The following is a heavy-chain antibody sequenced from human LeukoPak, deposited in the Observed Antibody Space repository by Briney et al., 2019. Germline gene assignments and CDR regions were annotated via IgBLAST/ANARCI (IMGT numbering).Heavy chain of an antibody. V-gene: IGHV4-31*03. CDR2: IYYSGST. Sequence: SQTLSLTCTVSGGSISSGGYYWSWIRQHPGKGLEWIGYIYYSGSTYYNPSLKIRVTISVDTSKNQFSLKLSSVTAADTAVYYCARVNAPYYYYYMDVWGKGTTVTVSS. CDR3: ARVNAPYYYYYMDV. J-gene: IGHJ6*03. CDR1: GGSISSGGYY.